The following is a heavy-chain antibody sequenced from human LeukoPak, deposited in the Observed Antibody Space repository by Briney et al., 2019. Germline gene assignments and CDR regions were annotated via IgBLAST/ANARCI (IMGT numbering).Heavy chain of an antibody. CDR3: ARLRIAVAGTPWFDP. V-gene: IGHV4-39*01. J-gene: IGHJ5*02. CDR2: IYYSGST. Sequence: SETLSLTCTVSGGSISSSSYYWGWIRQPPGKGLEWIGSIYYSGSTYYNPSLKSRVTISVDTSKNQFSLKLSSVTAADTAVYYCARLRIAVAGTPWFDPWGQGTLVTVSS. CDR1: GGSISSSSYY. D-gene: IGHD6-19*01.